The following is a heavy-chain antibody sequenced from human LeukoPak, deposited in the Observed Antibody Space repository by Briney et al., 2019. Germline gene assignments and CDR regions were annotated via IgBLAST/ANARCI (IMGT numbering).Heavy chain of an antibody. Sequence: GGSLRLSCAASGFTFSSYEMNWVRQAPGKGLDWVSYISSSGSTIYYADSVKGRFTISRDNAKNSLYLQMNSLRAEDTAVYYCARVSSGSGSDHLGYWGQGTLVTVSS. J-gene: IGHJ4*02. CDR1: GFTFSSYE. CDR2: ISSSGSTI. CDR3: ARVSSGSGSDHLGY. V-gene: IGHV3-48*03. D-gene: IGHD2-15*01.